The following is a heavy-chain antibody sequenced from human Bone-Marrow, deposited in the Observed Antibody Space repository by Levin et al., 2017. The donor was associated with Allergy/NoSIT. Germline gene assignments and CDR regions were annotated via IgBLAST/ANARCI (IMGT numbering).Heavy chain of an antibody. CDR2: ISSSGSTE. CDR1: GFIFSDYY. V-gene: IGHV3-11*04. D-gene: IGHD2/OR15-2a*01. J-gene: IGHJ3*01. CDR3: ATSLSDGAFDL. Sequence: GESLKISCAASGFIFSDYYMTWIRQAPGKGLECVSYISSSGSTEHYADSVKGRFTISRDNSKNTVYLEMDSLRRQDTAVYYCATSLSDGAFDLWGQGTMVTVSS.